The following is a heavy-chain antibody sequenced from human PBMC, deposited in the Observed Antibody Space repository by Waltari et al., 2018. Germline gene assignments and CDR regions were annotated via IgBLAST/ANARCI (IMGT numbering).Heavy chain of an antibody. CDR2: INPNSGGP. D-gene: IGHD6-13*01. V-gene: IGHV1-2*02. CDR3: ARIHKQQLVPFDY. Sequence: QVQLVQSGAEVKKPGASVKVSCKASGYTFTGYYMHWVRQAPGQGLEWMGWINPNSGGPNYAQKFQGRVTMTRDTSISTAYMELSRLRSDDTAVYYCARIHKQQLVPFDYWGQGTLVTVSS. J-gene: IGHJ4*02. CDR1: GYTFTGYY.